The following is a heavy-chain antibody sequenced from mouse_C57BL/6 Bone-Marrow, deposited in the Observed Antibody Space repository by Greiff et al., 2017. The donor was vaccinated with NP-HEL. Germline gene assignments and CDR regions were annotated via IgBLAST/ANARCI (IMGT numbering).Heavy chain of an antibody. Sequence: DVMLVESGGGLVQPGGSLKLSCAASGFTFSDYYMYWVRQTPEKRLEWVAYISTGGGSTSYPDTVKGRFTISRDNAKNPLYLQMSRLKSEDTAMYYCARGWNYWGQGTSVTVSS. CDR3: ARGWNY. J-gene: IGHJ4*01. CDR1: GFTFSDYY. V-gene: IGHV5-12*01. D-gene: IGHD2-3*01. CDR2: ISTGGGST.